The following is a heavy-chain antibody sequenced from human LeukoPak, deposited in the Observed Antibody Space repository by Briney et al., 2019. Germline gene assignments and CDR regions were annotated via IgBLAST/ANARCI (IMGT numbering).Heavy chain of an antibody. Sequence: GASVKVSCKVSGYTLTELSMHWVRQAPGKGLEGMGGFDPEDGETIYAQKFQGRVTMTEDTSTDTAYMELSSLRSEDTAVYYCATVRRIQLWSDYFDYWGQGTLVTVSS. CDR3: ATVRRIQLWSDYFDY. CDR2: FDPEDGET. V-gene: IGHV1-24*01. D-gene: IGHD5-18*01. J-gene: IGHJ4*02. CDR1: GYTLTELS.